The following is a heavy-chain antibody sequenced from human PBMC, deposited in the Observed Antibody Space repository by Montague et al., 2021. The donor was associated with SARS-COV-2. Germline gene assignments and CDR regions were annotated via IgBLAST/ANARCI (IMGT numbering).Heavy chain of an antibody. V-gene: IGHV3-9*01. CDR3: AKVWIGGQSWVYYGLAV. Sequence: SLRLSCAASGFTFGHYAMHWVRQIPGKGLEWVAGISGTGNDVGYAASLKGRFTISRDNAKNSLFLQMNSLGPEDTALYYCAKVWIGGQSWVYYGLAVWGQGTTVTVSS. J-gene: IGHJ6*02. D-gene: IGHD2-2*03. CDR1: GFTFGHYA. CDR2: ISGTGNDV.